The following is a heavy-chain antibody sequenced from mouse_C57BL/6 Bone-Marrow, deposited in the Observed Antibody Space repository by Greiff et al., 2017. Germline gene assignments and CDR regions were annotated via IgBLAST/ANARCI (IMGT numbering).Heavy chain of an antibody. CDR1: GYTFTSYW. Sequence: EVQLQQSGTVLARPGASVKMSCKTSGYTFTSYWMHWVKQRPGQGLEWIGAIYPGNSDTSYNQKFKGKAKLTAVTSASTAYMELSSLTNEDSAVYDCTRAFITTVVAVDYWGQGTTLTVSS. D-gene: IGHD1-1*01. CDR2: IYPGNSDT. CDR3: TRAFITTVVAVDY. V-gene: IGHV1-5*01. J-gene: IGHJ2*01.